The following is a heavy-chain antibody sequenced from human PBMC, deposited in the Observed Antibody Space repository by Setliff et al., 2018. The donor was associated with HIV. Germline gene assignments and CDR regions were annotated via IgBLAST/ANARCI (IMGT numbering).Heavy chain of an antibody. CDR1: GGSISSGSDY. CDR2: IHISGTT. Sequence: SETLSLTCTVSGGSISSGSDYWSWIRQPAGKGLEWIGQIHISGTTNYNPSLKSRVTISIDTSKHQFSLKLTSVTAADTAVYYCARQQTALFVDYWGQGTLGTVSA. J-gene: IGHJ4*02. CDR3: ARQQTALFVDY. D-gene: IGHD2-21*02. V-gene: IGHV4-61*09.